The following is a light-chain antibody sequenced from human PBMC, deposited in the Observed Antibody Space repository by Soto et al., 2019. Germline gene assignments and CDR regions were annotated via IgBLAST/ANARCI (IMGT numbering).Light chain of an antibody. J-gene: IGKJ5*01. V-gene: IGKV1-9*01. CDR3: QQYDSFPVT. Sequence: DIQLTQSPSFLSASVGDTVTITCRASQALSNYLAWYQQKPGKAPDLLIYSASTLQSGVPSRFSGSGSGTDFTFTITSLQPEDIATYYCQQYDSFPVTFGQGTRLEIK. CDR1: QALSNY. CDR2: SAS.